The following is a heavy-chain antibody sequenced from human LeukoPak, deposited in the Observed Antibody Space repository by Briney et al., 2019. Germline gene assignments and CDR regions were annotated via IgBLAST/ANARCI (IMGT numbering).Heavy chain of an antibody. CDR3: ARGGYSGSYYGFDH. J-gene: IGHJ4*02. CDR1: GGSLGGDY. D-gene: IGHD1-26*01. CDR2: INHSGST. Sequence: KPSETLSLTYTVDGGSLGGDYCIWTRQPPGKGLEWIGEINHSGSTNYNPSPKSRVTISVDTSKNLFSLKLSSVTAADTAAYDCARGGYSGSYYGFDHWPRETLVTVSS. V-gene: IGHV4-34*01.